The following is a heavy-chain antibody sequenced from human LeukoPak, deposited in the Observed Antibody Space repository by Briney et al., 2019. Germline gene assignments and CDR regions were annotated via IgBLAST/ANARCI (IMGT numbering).Heavy chain of an antibody. V-gene: IGHV1-46*01. CDR3: ARDLEGIAAAGGTFDP. CDR2: INPSGGST. Sequence: ASVKVSCKASGYTFTSYYMHWVRQAPGQGLEWMGIINPSGGSTSYAQKFQGRVTMTRDTSTSTVYMELSSLRSEDTAVCYCARDLEGIAAAGGTFDPWGQGTLVTVSS. D-gene: IGHD6-13*01. J-gene: IGHJ5*02. CDR1: GYTFTSYY.